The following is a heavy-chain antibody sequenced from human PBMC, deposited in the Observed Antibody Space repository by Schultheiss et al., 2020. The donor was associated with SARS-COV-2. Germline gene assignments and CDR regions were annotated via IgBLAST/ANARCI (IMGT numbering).Heavy chain of an antibody. D-gene: IGHD3-22*01. V-gene: IGHV2-5*02. CDR3: AHSTSSGYRLSGWYFER. Sequence: SGPTLVKPTPTLTLTCTFSGFSLSTSGVGVGWIRQPPGKALEWLALIYWDDDKRYIPSLKSRLTITKDTSKNQVVLTMTNMDPVDTATDYCAHSTSSGYRLSGWYFERWGRGTLVTVSS. J-gene: IGHJ2*01. CDR1: GFSLSTSGVG. CDR2: IYWDDDK.